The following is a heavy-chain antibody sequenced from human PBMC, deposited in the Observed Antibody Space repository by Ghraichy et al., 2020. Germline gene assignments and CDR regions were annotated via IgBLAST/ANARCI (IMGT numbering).Heavy chain of an antibody. J-gene: IGHJ4*02. Sequence: SVKVSCKASGGTFSSYAISWVRQAPGQGLEWMGGIIPIFGTANYAQKFQGRVTITADESTSTAYMELSSLRSEDTAVYYCAREARDYYDSSGEVDYWGQGTLVTVSS. CDR2: IIPIFGTA. CDR3: AREARDYYDSSGEVDY. D-gene: IGHD3-22*01. V-gene: IGHV1-69*13. CDR1: GGTFSSYA.